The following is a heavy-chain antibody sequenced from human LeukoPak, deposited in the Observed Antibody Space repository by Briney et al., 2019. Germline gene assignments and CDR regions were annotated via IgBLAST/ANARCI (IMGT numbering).Heavy chain of an antibody. J-gene: IGHJ6*03. D-gene: IGHD1-26*01. CDR3: ASGSYPHYYYYMDV. Sequence: PSETLSLTCTVSGGSISSYYWSWIRQPAGKGLEWIGRLYSSGSTNYNPSLKSRVTMSVDTSKNQFSLKLSSVTAADTAVYYCASGSYPHYYYYMDVWGKGTTVTVSS. CDR1: GGSISSYY. CDR2: LYSSGST. V-gene: IGHV4-4*07.